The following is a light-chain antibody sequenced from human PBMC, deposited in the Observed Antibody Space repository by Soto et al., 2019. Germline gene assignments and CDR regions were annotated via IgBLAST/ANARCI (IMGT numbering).Light chain of an antibody. CDR2: RAS. Sequence: EIVMTQSPATLSVSPGGSATLSCRASQHVSSNFAWYRQKPGQAPTLLIYRASTRATGIPARFSGSGSGTEFPLPISSLQSADFAVYYCQQYNNWPYTFGQGTKLEI. CDR1: QHVSSN. V-gene: IGKV3-15*01. J-gene: IGKJ2*01. CDR3: QQYNNWPYT.